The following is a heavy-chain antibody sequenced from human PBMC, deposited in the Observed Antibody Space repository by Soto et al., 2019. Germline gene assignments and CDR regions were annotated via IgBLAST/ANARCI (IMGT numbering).Heavy chain of an antibody. V-gene: IGHV3-23*01. CDR1: GCTFSSYA. CDR2: ISGSGSST. D-gene: IGHD2-15*01. Sequence: EVQLLESGGGLVQPGGSLRLSCEASGCTFSSYAMSWVRQAPGKGLERVAVISGSGSSTYYADSEKGRFSISRDNSNNTLYLHMYSLRAEDTAVYYYARRSPSWAFDIGGQGTSVTVSS. J-gene: IGHJ3*02. CDR3: ARRSPSWAFDI.